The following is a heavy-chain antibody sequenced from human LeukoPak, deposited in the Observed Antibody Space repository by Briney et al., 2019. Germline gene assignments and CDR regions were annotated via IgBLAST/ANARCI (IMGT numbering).Heavy chain of an antibody. Sequence: SETLSLACAVYGVSFSGYYWRWLRQSPGKGREGRGEIDNSGTTNYNPSLKSRVTISLDPSKHQFSLRLTSVPAADTAVYYCARSHSSSTWYRVWFQHWGQGTLLTVSS. V-gene: IGHV4-34*01. CDR3: ARSHSSSTWYRVWFQH. D-gene: IGHD6-13*01. CDR1: GVSFSGYY. J-gene: IGHJ1*01. CDR2: IDNSGTT.